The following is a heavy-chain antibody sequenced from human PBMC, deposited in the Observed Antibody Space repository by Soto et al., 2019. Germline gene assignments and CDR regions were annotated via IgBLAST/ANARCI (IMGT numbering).Heavy chain of an antibody. CDR1: GVPFSAYS. V-gene: IGHV3-23*01. Sequence: PGGSLSLSCAASGVPFSAYSMSWVRQAPGKRLEWVSALSGSGGSTFYADSVKGRFTISRDNSKNTLYLQMNSLGAEDTALYYCAKDNTFGYYDSYGYKEYWGLGTLVTVSS. CDR3: AKDNTFGYYDSYGYKEY. D-gene: IGHD3-22*01. CDR2: LSGSGGST. J-gene: IGHJ4*02.